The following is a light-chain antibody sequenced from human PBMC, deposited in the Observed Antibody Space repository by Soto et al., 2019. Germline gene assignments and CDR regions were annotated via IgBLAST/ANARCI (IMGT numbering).Light chain of an antibody. CDR1: QGINSF. Sequence: DIQMTQSPSTLSASVGDRVTITCRASQGINSFLAWYQPKPGKVPKPLIYAASTFQSGGPSRFRGSGSGTDFTLTISSLQPEDVATYYCQKYNSATRTFGQGTKVDIK. CDR3: QKYNSATRT. CDR2: AAS. V-gene: IGKV1-27*01. J-gene: IGKJ1*01.